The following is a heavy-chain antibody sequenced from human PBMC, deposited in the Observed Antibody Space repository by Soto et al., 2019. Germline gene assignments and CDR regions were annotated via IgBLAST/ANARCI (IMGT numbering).Heavy chain of an antibody. CDR3: AGATRGGYASFSGMDV. Sequence: SDTLSLTCFVSGGSIISGAYSWSWIRQPPGKGLEWIGHVYHSGSTYFNPSLKSRVTISVDRSNSHFSLKLRSVIAADTAVYYCAGATRGGYASFSGMDVWGQGTTVTVSS. CDR2: VYHSGST. D-gene: IGHD3-16*01. V-gene: IGHV4-30-2*01. CDR1: GGSIISGAYS. J-gene: IGHJ6*02.